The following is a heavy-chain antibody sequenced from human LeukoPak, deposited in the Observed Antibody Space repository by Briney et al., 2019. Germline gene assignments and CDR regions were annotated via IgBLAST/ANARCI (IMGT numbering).Heavy chain of an antibody. CDR2: IKQDGSEK. V-gene: IGHV3-7*01. CDR1: GFTFSSYW. Sequence: PGGSLRLSWAASGFTFSSYWMSWVRQAPGKGLEWVANIKQDGSEKYYVDSVKGRFTISRDNAKNSLYLQMNSLRAEDTAVYYCARDLGIDYYYYMDVWGKGTTVTVSS. J-gene: IGHJ6*03. CDR3: ARDLGIDYYYYMDV.